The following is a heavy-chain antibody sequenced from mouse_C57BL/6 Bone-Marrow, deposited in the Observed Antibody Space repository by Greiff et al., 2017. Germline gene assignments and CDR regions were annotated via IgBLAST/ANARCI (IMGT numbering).Heavy chain of an antibody. V-gene: IGHV14-4*01. CDR1: GFNINDDY. D-gene: IGHD2-1*01. J-gene: IGHJ2*01. Sequence: VQLQQPGAELVRPGASVKLSCTASGFNINDDYMHWVKQRPEQGLEWIGWIDPENGDTEYASKFQGKATITADTSSNTAYLQLSSLTSEDTAVYYCTTGNYQDYWGQGTTLTVSS. CDR3: TTGNYQDY. CDR2: IDPENGDT.